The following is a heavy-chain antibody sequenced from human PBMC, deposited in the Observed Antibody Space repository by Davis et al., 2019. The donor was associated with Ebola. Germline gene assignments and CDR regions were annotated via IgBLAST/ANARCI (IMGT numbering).Heavy chain of an antibody. CDR1: GGSISSYY. V-gene: IGHV4-59*01. Sequence: SETLSLTCAVYGGSISSYYWSWIRQPPGKGLEWIGYIYYSGSTNYNPSLKSRVTISVDTSKNQFSLKLSSVTAADTAVYYCARGYCSSTSCYRGYFDYWGQGTLVTVSS. D-gene: IGHD2-2*02. J-gene: IGHJ4*02. CDR2: IYYSGST. CDR3: ARGYCSSTSCYRGYFDY.